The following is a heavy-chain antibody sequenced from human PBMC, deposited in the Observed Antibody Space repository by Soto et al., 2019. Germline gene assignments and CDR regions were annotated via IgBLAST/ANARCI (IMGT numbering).Heavy chain of an antibody. CDR1: GFTFSSYG. J-gene: IGHJ4*02. V-gene: IGHV3-33*01. CDR2: IWYDGSNK. Sequence: PGGSLRLSCAASGFTFSSYGMHWVRQAPGKGLEWVAVIWYDGSNKYYADSVKGRFTISRDNSKNTLYLQMNSLRAEDTAVYYCARDSGREPGDSDFDYWGQGTLVTVSS. D-gene: IGHD4-17*01. CDR3: ARDSGREPGDSDFDY.